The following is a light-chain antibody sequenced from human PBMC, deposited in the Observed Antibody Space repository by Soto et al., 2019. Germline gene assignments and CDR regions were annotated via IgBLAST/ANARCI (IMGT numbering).Light chain of an antibody. Sequence: QSVLTQPRSVSGSPGQSVTISCTGTSTNVGGYKYVSWYQQHPGKVPKLMIYDVTKRPSGVPDRFSGSKSGNTASLTISGLQAEDEADYYCCSYAGSYIWVFGGGTKVTVL. CDR3: CSYAGSYIWV. CDR1: STNVGGYKY. CDR2: DVT. V-gene: IGLV2-11*01. J-gene: IGLJ3*02.